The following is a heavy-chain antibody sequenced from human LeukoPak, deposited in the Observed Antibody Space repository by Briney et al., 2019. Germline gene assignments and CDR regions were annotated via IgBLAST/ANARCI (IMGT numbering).Heavy chain of an antibody. Sequence: GGSLRLSCAASGFTFSSYAMHWVRQAPGKGLEWVAVISYDGSNEYYADSVKGRFTISRDNSKNTLYLQMNSLRAEDTAVYYCAREFWGYCRGGSCPDGMDVWGKGTTVTVSS. CDR1: GFTFSSYA. D-gene: IGHD2-15*01. J-gene: IGHJ6*04. CDR3: AREFWGYCRGGSCPDGMDV. V-gene: IGHV3-30*04. CDR2: ISYDGSNE.